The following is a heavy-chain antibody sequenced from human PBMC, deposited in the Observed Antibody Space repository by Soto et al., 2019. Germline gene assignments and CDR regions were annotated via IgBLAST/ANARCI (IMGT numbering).Heavy chain of an antibody. V-gene: IGHV4-59*08. D-gene: IGHD5-12*01. CDR1: GGSISSYY. Sequence: SETLSLTCTVSGGSISSYYWSWIRQPPGKGLEWIGYIYYSGSTNYNPSLKSRVTISVDTSKNQFSLKLSSVTAADTAVYYCARYSGYDYIDYWGQGTLVTVSS. CDR3: ARYSGYDYIDY. J-gene: IGHJ4*02. CDR2: IYYSGST.